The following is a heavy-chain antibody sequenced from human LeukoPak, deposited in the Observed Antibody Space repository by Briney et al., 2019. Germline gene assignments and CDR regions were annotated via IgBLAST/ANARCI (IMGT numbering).Heavy chain of an antibody. CDR2: IYYSGST. Sequence: SETLSLTCTVSGGSISSYYWSWIRQPPGKGLEWIGYIYYSGSTYYNPSLKSRVTMSVDTSKNQISLKLTSVTAADTAVYYCARDYFGSGSDDNWFDPWGQGAPVTVAS. D-gene: IGHD3-10*01. J-gene: IGHJ5*02. CDR3: ARDYFGSGSDDNWFDP. CDR1: GGSISSYY. V-gene: IGHV4-59*12.